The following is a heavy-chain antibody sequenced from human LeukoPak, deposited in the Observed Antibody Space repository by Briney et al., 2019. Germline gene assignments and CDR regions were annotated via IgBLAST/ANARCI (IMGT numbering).Heavy chain of an antibody. CDR2: INPNSGGK. CDR1: GYTFTGYY. Sequence: AAVKVSCKASGYTFTGYYMHWVRQAPGQGREWMGWINPNSGGKTYAQKFQGRVTMTRDTSISTAYMELSRLRSDDTAVYYCARDGGLGSTVTYTWFDPCGQGTLVTVSS. D-gene: IGHD4-17*01. V-gene: IGHV1-2*02. J-gene: IGHJ5*02. CDR3: ARDGGLGSTVTYTWFDP.